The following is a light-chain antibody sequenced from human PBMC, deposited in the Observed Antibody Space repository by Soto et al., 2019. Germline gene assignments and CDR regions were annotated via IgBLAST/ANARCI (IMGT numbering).Light chain of an antibody. CDR2: NVN. J-gene: IGLJ1*01. V-gene: IGLV2-11*01. CDR3: STHTTSGALQV. Sequence: QSALTQPHSVSGSPGQSVTLSCTGTNSDIGHYNFVSWYQHHPGKAPKLIIFNVNERPSGVPDRFSGSKSGVTASLTISGLQAEDEADYYCSTHTTSGALQVFGTGTKLTVL. CDR1: NSDIGHYNF.